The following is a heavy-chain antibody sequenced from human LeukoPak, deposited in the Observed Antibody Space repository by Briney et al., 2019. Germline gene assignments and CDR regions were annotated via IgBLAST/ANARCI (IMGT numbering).Heavy chain of an antibody. CDR3: ARGTLAHYGDSYYFDY. D-gene: IGHD4-17*01. V-gene: IGHV3-23*01. CDR2: ISGSGGST. CDR1: GFTFSSYA. Sequence: PGGSLRLSCAASGFTFSSYAMSWVRQAPGKGLEWVSAISGSGGSTYYADSVKGRSTISRDNSKNTLYLQMNSLRAEDTAVYYCARGTLAHYGDSYYFDYWGQGTLVTVSS. J-gene: IGHJ4*02.